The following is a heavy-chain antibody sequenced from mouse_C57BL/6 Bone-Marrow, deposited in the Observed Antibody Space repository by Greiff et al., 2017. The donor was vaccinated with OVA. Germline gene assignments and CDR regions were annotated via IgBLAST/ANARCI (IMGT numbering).Heavy chain of an antibody. CDR2: IDPENGDT. CDR3: TTGGLRRPFAY. J-gene: IGHJ3*01. Sequence: VQLKQSGAELVRPGASVKLSCTASGFNITDDYMHWVKQRPEQGLEWIGWIDPENGDTDYASQFQGKATIPADTSSNTAYLQLSRLTSEDTAVYYCTTGGLRRPFAYWGKGTLVTVAA. V-gene: IGHV14-4*01. D-gene: IGHD2-4*01. CDR1: GFNITDDY.